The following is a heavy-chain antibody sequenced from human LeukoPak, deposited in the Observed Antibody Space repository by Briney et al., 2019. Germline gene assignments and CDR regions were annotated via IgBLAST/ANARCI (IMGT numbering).Heavy chain of an antibody. D-gene: IGHD4/OR15-4a*01. V-gene: IGHV1-46*01. CDR1: GFTFINYY. J-gene: IGHJ4*02. CDR2: INLSGGST. Sequence: ASVKVSCKASGFTFINYYMHWVRQAPGQGLEWLGIINLSGGSTHYPQKFQDRVTMTRDTSTSTVYMELSSLRSGDTAVYYCARDLDYGEKSEDYWGQGTLVTVSS. CDR3: ARDLDYGEKSEDY.